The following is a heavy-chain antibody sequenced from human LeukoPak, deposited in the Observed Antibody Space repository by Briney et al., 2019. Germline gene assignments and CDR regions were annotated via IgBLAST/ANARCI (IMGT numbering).Heavy chain of an antibody. CDR2: IIPILGIA. J-gene: IGHJ4*02. CDR1: GGTFSSYA. CDR3: ARDLLGIVGATGLS. Sequence: ASVKVSCKAYGGTFSSYAISWLRQAPGQGLEWMGRIIPILGIANYAQKFQGRVTITADKSTSTAYMELSSLRSEDTAVYYCARDLLGIVGATGLSWGQGTLVTVSS. D-gene: IGHD1-26*01. V-gene: IGHV1-69*04.